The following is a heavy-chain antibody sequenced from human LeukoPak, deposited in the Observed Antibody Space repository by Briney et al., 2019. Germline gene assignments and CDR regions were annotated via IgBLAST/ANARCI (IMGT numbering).Heavy chain of an antibody. CDR1: GFTVSSNY. V-gene: IGHV3-66*01. J-gene: IGHJ4*02. CDR2: IYSGGDT. Sequence: GGSLRLSCAASGFTVSSNYMSWVRHAPGKGLEWVSVIYSGGDTYYADSVKGRFTISRDNSKNTLYLQMNSLRAEDTAVYYCARERDRGVTSPHFDYWGQGSLVTVSS. CDR3: ARERDRGVTSPHFDY. D-gene: IGHD2-21*02.